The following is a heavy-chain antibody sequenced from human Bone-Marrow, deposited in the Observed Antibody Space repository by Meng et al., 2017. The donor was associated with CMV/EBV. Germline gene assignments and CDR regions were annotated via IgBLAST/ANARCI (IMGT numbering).Heavy chain of an antibody. CDR3: FGADDY. J-gene: IGHJ4*02. D-gene: IGHD3-10*01. CDR2: ISYDGSNK. CDR1: GFTFSSYA. Sequence: GESLKISCAASGFTFSSYAMHWVRQAPGKGLEWVAVISYDGSNKYYADSVKGRFTISRDNSKNTLYLQMNSLRAEDTAVYYVFGADDYWGEGTLVTFSS. V-gene: IGHV3-30-3*01.